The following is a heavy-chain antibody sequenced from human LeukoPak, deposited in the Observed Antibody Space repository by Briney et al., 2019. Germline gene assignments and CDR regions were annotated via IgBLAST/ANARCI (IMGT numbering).Heavy chain of an antibody. Sequence: ASVKVSCKVSGYTLTELSMHWVRQAPGKGLEWMGGFDPEDGETIYAQKFQGRVTMTEDTSTDTAYMELSSLRSEDTAVYHCATADYDILTGYYFKDAFDIWGQGTMVTVSS. CDR1: GYTLTELS. V-gene: IGHV1-24*01. D-gene: IGHD3-9*01. J-gene: IGHJ3*02. CDR2: FDPEDGET. CDR3: ATADYDILTGYYFKDAFDI.